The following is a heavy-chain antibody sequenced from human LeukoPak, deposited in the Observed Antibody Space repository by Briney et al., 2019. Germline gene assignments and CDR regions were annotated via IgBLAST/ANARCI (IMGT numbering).Heavy chain of an antibody. V-gene: IGHV4-30-2*01. Sequence: SQTLSPTCGVSGGSISSGGYSWSWIRQPPGKGLEWIGYIYHSGSTYYNPSLKGRVTISVDRSKNQFSLKLSSVTAADTAVYYCARVSSRYDYVWGTYRYIDSWGQGTLVTVSS. CDR3: ARVSSRYDYVWGTYRYIDS. D-gene: IGHD3-16*02. CDR1: GGSISSGGYS. J-gene: IGHJ4*02. CDR2: IYHSGST.